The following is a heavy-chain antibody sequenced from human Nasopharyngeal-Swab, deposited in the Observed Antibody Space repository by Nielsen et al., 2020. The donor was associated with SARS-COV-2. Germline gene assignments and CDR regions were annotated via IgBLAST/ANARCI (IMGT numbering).Heavy chain of an antibody. V-gene: IGHV3-30*03. J-gene: IGHJ4*02. D-gene: IGHD6-25*01. CDR2: ISFDVINQ. Sequence: GESLKTSCAASGFRFSGYGMHWVRQAPGKGLEWVAYISFDVINQAYAESARGRFTVSRDNSKNTLFLQMNSLIIEDTAVYYCARDILGSSGWKHFDSWGQGTLVTVSS. CDR1: GFRFSGYG. CDR3: ARDILGSSGWKHFDS.